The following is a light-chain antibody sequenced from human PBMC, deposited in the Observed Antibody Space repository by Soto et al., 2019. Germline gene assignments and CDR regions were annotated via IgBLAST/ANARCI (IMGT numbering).Light chain of an antibody. CDR2: ATS. CDR1: QDISNS. V-gene: IGKV1-27*01. Sequence: DIQMTQSPSSLSASVGDRVTITCRASQDISNSLAWYQQKPGKVPKVLIYATSILQSGVPARFSGSGSGTDFTLTIRSRQQGEVATYYCQNYNSAPLTFCGGTKVEI. CDR3: QNYNSAPLT. J-gene: IGKJ4*01.